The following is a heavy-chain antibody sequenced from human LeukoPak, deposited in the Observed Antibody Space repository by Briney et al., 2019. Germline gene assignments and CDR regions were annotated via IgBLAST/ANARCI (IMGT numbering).Heavy chain of an antibody. V-gene: IGHV1-58*02. J-gene: IGHJ4*02. CDR2: IVVGSGNT. D-gene: IGHD6-19*01. CDR1: GFTFTSSA. CDR3: ARGRQWLAPDY. Sequence: SVKVSCKASGFTFTSSAMQWVRQARGQRLEWIGLIVVGSGNTNYAQKFQERVTITRGMSTSTAYMELSSLRSEDTAVYYCARGRQWLAPDYWGQGTLVTVSS.